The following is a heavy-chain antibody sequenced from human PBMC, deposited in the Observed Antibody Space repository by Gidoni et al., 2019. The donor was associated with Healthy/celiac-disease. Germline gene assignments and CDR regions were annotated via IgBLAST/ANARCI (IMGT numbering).Heavy chain of an antibody. J-gene: IGHJ4*02. CDR1: FTFSSYG. CDR3: AKDGGGYNYDFFDY. D-gene: IGHD5-12*01. Sequence: FTFSSYGMHWVRQAPGKGLEWVAVISYDGSNKYYADSVKGRFTISRDNSKNTLYLQMNSLRAEDTAVYYCAKDGGGYNYDFFDYWGQGTLVTVSS. CDR2: ISYDGSNK. V-gene: IGHV3-30*18.